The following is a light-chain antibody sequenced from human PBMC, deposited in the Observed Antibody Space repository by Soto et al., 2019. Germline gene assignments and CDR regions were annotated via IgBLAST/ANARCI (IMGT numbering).Light chain of an antibody. CDR1: RSNIGSNY. CDR3: AAWDDSLSGGGVV. CDR2: RNN. Sequence: QSVLTQPPSSSGTPGQRVTISCSGSRSNIGSNYVYWYQQLPGTAPKLLIYRNNQRPSGVPDRFSGSKSGTSASLAISGLRSEDEADYYCAAWDDSLSGGGVVFGGGPKLTVL. V-gene: IGLV1-47*01. J-gene: IGLJ2*01.